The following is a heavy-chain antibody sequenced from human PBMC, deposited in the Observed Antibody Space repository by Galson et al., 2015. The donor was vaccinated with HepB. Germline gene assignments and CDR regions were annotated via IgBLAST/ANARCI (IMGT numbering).Heavy chain of an antibody. CDR2: INAGNGNT. V-gene: IGHV1-3*01. Sequence: SVKVSCKASGYPFTRYAIYWVRQAPGQTLEYMGWINAGNGNTKYSQKFQGSVTITRDSSATTAYLELSSLTSEDTAVYFCARDPGGGYLDSWGQGTLVTVSS. J-gene: IGHJ4*02. CDR3: ARDPGGGYLDS. D-gene: IGHD2-15*01. CDR1: GYPFTRYA.